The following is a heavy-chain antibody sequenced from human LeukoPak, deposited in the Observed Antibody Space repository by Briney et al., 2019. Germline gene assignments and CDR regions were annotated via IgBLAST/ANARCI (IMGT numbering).Heavy chain of an antibody. D-gene: IGHD3-9*01. CDR3: ARTRADVLRYFDWSLDY. J-gene: IGHJ4*02. V-gene: IGHV1-46*01. CDR2: INPSGGST. CDR1: GYTFTSYY. Sequence: ASVKVSCKASGYTFTSYYMHWVRQAPGQGLEWMGMINPSGGSTSYAQKFQGRVTMTRDTSTSTVYMELSSLRSEDTAVYYCARTRADVLRYFDWSLDYWGQGTLVTVSS.